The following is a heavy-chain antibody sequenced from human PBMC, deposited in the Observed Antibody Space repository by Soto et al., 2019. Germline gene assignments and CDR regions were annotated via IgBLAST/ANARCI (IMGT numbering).Heavy chain of an antibody. V-gene: IGHV3-64D*06. CDR3: VTMYSSSWDYYYYGMDV. CDR1: GFTFSSYA. J-gene: IGHJ6*02. CDR2: ISSNGGST. D-gene: IGHD6-13*01. Sequence: GGSLRLSCSASGFTFSSYAMHWVRQAPGKGLEYVSAISSNGGSTYYADSVKGRFTISRDNSKNTLYLQMSSLRAEDTAVYYCVTMYSSSWDYYYYGMDVWGQGTKVTVYS.